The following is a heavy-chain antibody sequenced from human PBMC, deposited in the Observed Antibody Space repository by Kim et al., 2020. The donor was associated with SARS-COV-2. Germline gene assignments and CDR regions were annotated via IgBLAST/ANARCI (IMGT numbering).Heavy chain of an antibody. CDR3: AREGEAVAGKGGFDY. D-gene: IGHD6-19*01. V-gene: IGHV3-33*01. CDR1: GFTFSSYG. J-gene: IGHJ4*02. CDR2: IWYDGSNK. Sequence: GGSLRLSCAASGFTFSSYGMHWVRQAPGKGLEWVAVIWYDGSNKYYADSVKGRFTISRDNSKNTLYLQMNSLRAEDTAVYYCAREGEAVAGKGGFDYWGQGTLVTVSS.